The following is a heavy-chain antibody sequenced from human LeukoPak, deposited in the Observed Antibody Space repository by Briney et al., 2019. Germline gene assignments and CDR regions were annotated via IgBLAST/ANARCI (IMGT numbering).Heavy chain of an antibody. CDR2: IYTSGST. Sequence: SETLSLTCTVSGGSISSGSYYWSWIRQPAGKGLEWIGRIYTSGSTNYNPSLKSRVTMSVDTSKNQFSLKLSSVTAADTAVYYCARGDIVATTSGNWFDPWGQGTLVTVSS. CDR3: ARGDIVATTSGNWFDP. CDR1: GGSISSGSYY. J-gene: IGHJ5*02. V-gene: IGHV4-61*02. D-gene: IGHD5-12*01.